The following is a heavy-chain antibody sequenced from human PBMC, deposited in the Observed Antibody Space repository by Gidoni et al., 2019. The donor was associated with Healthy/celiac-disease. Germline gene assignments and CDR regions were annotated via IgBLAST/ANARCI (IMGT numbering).Heavy chain of an antibody. V-gene: IGHV3-74*01. CDR3: ARVGGAGTKYNWFDP. Sequence: EVQLLESGGGLVQPGGSLRLSCAASGFTFRSYWMHWVRQAPGKGLVGVSRINSDGSSTSYADSVKGRFTISRDNAKNTLYMQMNSLRVEDTAVYYCARVGGAGTKYNWFDPWGQGTLVTVSS. CDR2: INSDGSST. CDR1: GFTFRSYW. J-gene: IGHJ5*02. D-gene: IGHD6-19*01.